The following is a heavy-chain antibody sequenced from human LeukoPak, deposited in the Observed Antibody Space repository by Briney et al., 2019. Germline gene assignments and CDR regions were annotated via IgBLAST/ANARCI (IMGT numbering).Heavy chain of an antibody. CDR2: ISYDGSNK. Sequence: PRRSLRLSCAASGFTFSNYGMYWVRQAPGKGLEWVAFISYDGSNKYYADSVKGRFTISRDNSKSTLYLQMNSLRPEDTAVYYCARAKVLRYFDWLSPPDYWGQGTLVTVSS. CDR3: ARAKVLRYFDWLSPPDY. V-gene: IGHV3-30*03. J-gene: IGHJ4*02. D-gene: IGHD3-9*01. CDR1: GFTFSNYG.